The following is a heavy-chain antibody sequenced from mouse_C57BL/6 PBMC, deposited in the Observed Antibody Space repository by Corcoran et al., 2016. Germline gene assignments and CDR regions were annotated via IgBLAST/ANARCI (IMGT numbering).Heavy chain of an antibody. D-gene: IGHD1-1*01. Sequence: DVQLQESGPGLVKPSQSLSLTCSVTGYSITSGYYWNWIRQFPGNKLEWMGYISYDGSNNYNQSLKNRISITRDTSKNQFFLKLNSVTTEDTATYYCARWVYYYGYFDVWGTGTTVTVSS. CDR3: ARWVYYYGYFDV. V-gene: IGHV3-6*01. J-gene: IGHJ1*03. CDR1: GYSITSGYY. CDR2: ISYDGSN.